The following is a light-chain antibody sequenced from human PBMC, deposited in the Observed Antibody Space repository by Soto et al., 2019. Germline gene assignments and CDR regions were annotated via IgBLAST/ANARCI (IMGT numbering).Light chain of an antibody. CDR1: QSVFNH. V-gene: IGKV1-39*01. Sequence: DVQMTQSPSSLSASVGDRVTITCRASQSVFNHLNWYQQRPGKGPKLLIYAASSLQSGVPSRFSASGYGTDFTLTISSVQPEDSATYYCHQSYSTPLTFGGGTRVEIK. CDR3: HQSYSTPLT. CDR2: AAS. J-gene: IGKJ4*01.